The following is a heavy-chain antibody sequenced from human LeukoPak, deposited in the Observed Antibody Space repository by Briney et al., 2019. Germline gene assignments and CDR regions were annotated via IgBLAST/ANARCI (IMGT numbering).Heavy chain of an antibody. V-gene: IGHV1-2*02. J-gene: IGHJ6*02. Sequence: GESLKISCKASGYTFTGYYMHWVRQAPGQGLEWMGWVNPNSGGTNYAQKFQGRVTMTRDTSISTAYMELSRLRSDDTAVYYCARRVWFGELLSPDYGMDVWGQGTTVTVSS. CDR1: GYTFTGYY. D-gene: IGHD3-10*01. CDR3: ARRVWFGELLSPDYGMDV. CDR2: VNPNSGGT.